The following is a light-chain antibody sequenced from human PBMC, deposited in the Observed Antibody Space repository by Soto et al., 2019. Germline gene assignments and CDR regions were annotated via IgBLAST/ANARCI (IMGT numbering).Light chain of an antibody. CDR1: QSVNSNY. Sequence: EIVLTQSPGTLSLSPGERATLSCRASQSVNSNYLAWYQQKPGQGPRLLMYGASSRATGIPDRFSGSGSGTDFTLTISILEPDYVAVYYCHQYDNSPRTFGQGTKVEIK. J-gene: IGKJ1*01. CDR3: HQYDNSPRT. V-gene: IGKV3-20*01. CDR2: GAS.